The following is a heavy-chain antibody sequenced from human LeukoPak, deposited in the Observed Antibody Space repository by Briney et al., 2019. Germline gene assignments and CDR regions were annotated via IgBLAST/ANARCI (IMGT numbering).Heavy chain of an antibody. CDR2: FNPENGNT. CDR3: AIRPLWFGELNDY. J-gene: IGHJ4*02. CDR1: GYSFVGYG. Sequence: ASVKVSCKASGYSFVGYGITWVRQAPGQGLEWMGWFNPENGNTNYAQKFQGRVTMTEDTSTDTAYMELSSLRSEDTAVYYCAIRPLWFGELNDYWGQGTLVTVSS. V-gene: IGHV1-18*01. D-gene: IGHD3-10*01.